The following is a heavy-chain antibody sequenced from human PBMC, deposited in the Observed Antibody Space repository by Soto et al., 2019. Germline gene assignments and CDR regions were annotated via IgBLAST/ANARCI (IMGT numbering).Heavy chain of an antibody. D-gene: IGHD1-26*01. V-gene: IGHV1-2*02. CDR3: ARDSGTRGHNWFDP. CDR1: GYTFTGYY. CDR2: INPNSGGT. Sequence: ASVKVSCKASGYTFTGYYMHWVRQAPGQGLEWMGWINPNSGGTNYAQKFQGRVTMTRDTSISTAYMELSRLRSDDTAVYYCARDSGTRGHNWFDPWGQGTLVTVSS. J-gene: IGHJ5*02.